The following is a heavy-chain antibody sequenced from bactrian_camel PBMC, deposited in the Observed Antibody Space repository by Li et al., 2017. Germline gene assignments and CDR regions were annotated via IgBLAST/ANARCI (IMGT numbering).Heavy chain of an antibody. CDR3: AAMSTYCRGDWYWLGRNWYHH. V-gene: IGHV3S53*01. CDR1: GSDVC. J-gene: IGHJ4*01. CDR2: FRGDGRT. Sequence: HVQLVESGGGSVQAGESLRLSCVYTGSDVCMGWFRQAPGKEREGVAAFRGDGRTSYADSVKGRFTISRDNYNNNLYLQMNSLKPEDTAMYYCAAMSTYCRGDWYWLGRNWYHHWGQGTQVTVS. D-gene: IGHD1*01.